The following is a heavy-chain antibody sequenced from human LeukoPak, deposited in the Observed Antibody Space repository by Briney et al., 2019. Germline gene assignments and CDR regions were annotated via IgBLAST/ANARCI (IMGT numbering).Heavy chain of an antibody. J-gene: IGHJ4*02. V-gene: IGHV3-48*01. CDR2: ISSSSTI. CDR3: AGVPSVVAAQWGFDY. D-gene: IGHD2-15*01. Sequence: EGSLRLSCAASGFTFSSYSMNWVRQAPGKGLEWVSYISSSSTIYYADSVKGRFTIYRDNAKNSLYLQMNSLRAEDTAVYYCAGVPSVVAAQWGFDYWGQGTMVTVSS. CDR1: GFTFSSYS.